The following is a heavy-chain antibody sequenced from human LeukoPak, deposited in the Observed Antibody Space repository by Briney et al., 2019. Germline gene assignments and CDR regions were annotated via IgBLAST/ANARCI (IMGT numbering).Heavy chain of an antibody. V-gene: IGHV1-69*13. Sequence: EASVKVSCKASGYTFTSYGISWVRQAPGQGLEWMGGIIPIFGTANYAQKFQGRVTITADESTSTAYMELSSLRSEDTAVYYCASSTYGYGPKALFAPYWGQGTLVTVSS. CDR3: ASSTYGYGPKALFAPY. CDR1: GYTFTSYG. CDR2: IIPIFGTA. D-gene: IGHD5-18*01. J-gene: IGHJ4*02.